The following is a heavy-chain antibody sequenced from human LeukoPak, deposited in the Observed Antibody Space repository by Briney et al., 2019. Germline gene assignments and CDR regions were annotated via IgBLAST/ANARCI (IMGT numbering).Heavy chain of an antibody. V-gene: IGHV6-1*01. CDR3: ARDVATTGWYTFDY. D-gene: IGHD6-19*01. J-gene: IGHJ4*02. CDR2: TYYRSKWYS. Sequence: SQTLSLTCAISGDSVSSINGAWNRVRQSPSRGLEWLGRTYYRSKWYSDYAVPIQGRISINPDTSKNQFTLHLFSATPDDTAVYYCARDVATTGWYTFDYWGQGTRVTVSS. CDR1: GDSVSSINGA.